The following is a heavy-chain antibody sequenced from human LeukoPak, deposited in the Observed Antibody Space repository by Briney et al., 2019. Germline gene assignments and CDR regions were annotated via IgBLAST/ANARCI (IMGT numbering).Heavy chain of an antibody. J-gene: IGHJ3*02. V-gene: IGHV3-7*04. CDR3: VLDLFSSFAFDI. CDR2: IKEDGSEK. CDR1: GFTFSNYW. Sequence: GGSLRLSCAASGFTFSNYWMNWVRQAPGKGLEWVANIKEDGSEKYHVDSVKGRFTTSRDNAKNALHLQMNSLTAEDTAVYYCVLDLFSSFAFDIWGQGTMVTVSS. D-gene: IGHD2-21*01.